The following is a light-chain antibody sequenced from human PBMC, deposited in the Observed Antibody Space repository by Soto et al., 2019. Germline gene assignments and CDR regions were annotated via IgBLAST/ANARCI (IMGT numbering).Light chain of an antibody. V-gene: IGKV1-5*01. CDR3: QQYNIYSPT. CDR2: DAS. Sequence: DIQMTQSPSTLSAYVGDRVTITCRASQSITNWVAWYQQKPGKAPKLLIYDASNLESGVPSRFSGGGSGTDFTLTVSSLQPDDFATYYCQQYNIYSPTFGQGTKVEV. J-gene: IGKJ1*01. CDR1: QSITNW.